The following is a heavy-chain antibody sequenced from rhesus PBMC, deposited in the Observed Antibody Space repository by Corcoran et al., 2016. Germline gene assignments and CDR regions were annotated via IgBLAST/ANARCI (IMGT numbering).Heavy chain of an antibody. CDR3: ARERGMYSSSYFDY. CDR2: IYGSSGST. J-gene: IGHJ4*01. V-gene: IGHV4S7*01. Sequence: QVQLQESGPGLVKPSETLSLTCAVSGGSISDSYYWHWLRQPPGKGLEWFGNIYGSSGSTYYNPSLKSRVTISKYTSKNQFSLKLSSVTAADTAVYFCARERGMYSSSYFDYWGQGVLVTVSS. CDR1: GGSISDSYY. D-gene: IGHD6-19*01.